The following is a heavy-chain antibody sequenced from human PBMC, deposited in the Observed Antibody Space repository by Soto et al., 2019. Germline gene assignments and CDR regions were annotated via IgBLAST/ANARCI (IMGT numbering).Heavy chain of an antibody. Sequence: EVQLVESGGGLVQPGGSLRLTCAASGFTLNGSWMSWVRQAPGKGLEWVANINQEGSDKYYVDSVKGRFTISRDNAKNPLDLQMNTLGAEDTAVYYCARGGGNFDQWGQGTLVTVSA. V-gene: IGHV3-7*04. J-gene: IGHJ4*02. CDR3: ARGGGNFDQ. CDR1: GFTLNGSW. D-gene: IGHD3-16*01. CDR2: INQEGSDK.